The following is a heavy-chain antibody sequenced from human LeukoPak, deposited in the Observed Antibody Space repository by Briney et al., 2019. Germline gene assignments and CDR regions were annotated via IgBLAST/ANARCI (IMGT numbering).Heavy chain of an antibody. Sequence: SETLSLTCTVSGGSISSSSYYWGWIRQPPGKGLEWIGSIYYSGSTYYNPSLKSRVTISVDTSKNQFSLKLSSVTAADTAVYYCARHKRGGQQLYPYNWFDPWGQGTLVTVSS. D-gene: IGHD6-13*01. CDR1: GGSISSSSYY. J-gene: IGHJ5*02. V-gene: IGHV4-39*01. CDR2: IYYSGST. CDR3: ARHKRGGQQLYPYNWFDP.